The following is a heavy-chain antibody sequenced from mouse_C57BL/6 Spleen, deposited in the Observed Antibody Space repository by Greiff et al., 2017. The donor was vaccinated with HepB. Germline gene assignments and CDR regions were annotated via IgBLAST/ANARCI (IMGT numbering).Heavy chain of an antibody. V-gene: IGHV5-9*01. CDR2: ISGGGGNT. Sequence: EVHLVESGGGLVKPGGSLKLSCAASGFTFSSYTMSWVRQTPEKRLEWVATISGGGGNTYYPDSVKGRFTISRDNAKNTLYLQMSSLRSEDTALYYCARLGYYGSSYFDYWGQGTTLTVSS. CDR1: GFTFSSYT. D-gene: IGHD1-1*01. J-gene: IGHJ2*01. CDR3: ARLGYYGSSYFDY.